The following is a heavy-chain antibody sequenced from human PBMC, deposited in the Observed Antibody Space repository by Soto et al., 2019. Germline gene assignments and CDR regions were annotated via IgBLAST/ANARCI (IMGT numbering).Heavy chain of an antibody. Sequence: GGSLRLSCAASGFTFSSYSMNWVRQAPGKGLEWVSSISSSSSYIYYADSVKGRFTISRDNAKNSLYLQMNSLRAEDTAVYYCARDFRVYYGSGKIVYYYGMDVWGQGTTVTVSS. J-gene: IGHJ6*02. V-gene: IGHV3-21*01. CDR3: ARDFRVYYGSGKIVYYYGMDV. CDR2: ISSSSSYI. CDR1: GFTFSSYS. D-gene: IGHD3-10*01.